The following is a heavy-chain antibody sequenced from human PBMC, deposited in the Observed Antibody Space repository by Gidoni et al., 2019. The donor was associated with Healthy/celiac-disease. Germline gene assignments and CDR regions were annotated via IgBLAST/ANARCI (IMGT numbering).Heavy chain of an antibody. CDR2: INPSGGST. Sequence: QVQLVQSGAEFKKPGSSVKISSKPPGYPFTSYYIHWVRQAPGQGLEWMGIINPSGGSTRYAKKFQGRVTMARDTCTSTVYMEMSRLRSEDTAVYYCAKEEGIGGYPFDPWGQGTLVTVSS. CDR1: GYPFTSYY. D-gene: IGHD3-22*01. V-gene: IGHV1-46*01. J-gene: IGHJ5*02. CDR3: AKEEGIGGYPFDP.